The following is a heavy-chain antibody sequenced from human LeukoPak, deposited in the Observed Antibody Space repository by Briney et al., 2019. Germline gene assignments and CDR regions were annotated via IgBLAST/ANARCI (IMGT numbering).Heavy chain of an antibody. CDR3: ARDTSLYDYVWGSLFD. V-gene: IGHV1-18*01. J-gene: IGHJ4*02. CDR1: GHTFTSYG. Sequence: ASVKVSCKASGHTFTSYGISWVRQAPGQGLEWMGWIGAYNGNTNYAQKLQGRVTMTTDTSTSTAYMELRSLRSDDTAVYYCARDTSLYDYVWGSLFDWGQGTLVTVSS. CDR2: IGAYNGNT. D-gene: IGHD3-16*01.